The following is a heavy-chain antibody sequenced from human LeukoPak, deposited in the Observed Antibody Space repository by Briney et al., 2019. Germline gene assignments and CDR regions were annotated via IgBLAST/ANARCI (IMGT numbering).Heavy chain of an antibody. J-gene: IGHJ4*02. Sequence: ASVKVSCKASGYTFSGYYMHWVRQAPGQGLEWMGWTNPNSGGTNYAQKFQGRVTMTRDTSISTAYMEMSRLRSDDTAVYHCARGGAYCGGDCYMDYWGQGTLVTVSS. CDR3: ARGGAYCGGDCYMDY. D-gene: IGHD2-21*02. CDR2: TNPNSGGT. CDR1: GYTFSGYY. V-gene: IGHV1-2*02.